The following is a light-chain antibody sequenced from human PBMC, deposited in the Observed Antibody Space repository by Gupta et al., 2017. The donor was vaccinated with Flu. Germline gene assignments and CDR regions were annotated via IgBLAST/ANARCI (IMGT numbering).Light chain of an antibody. J-gene: IGLJ3*02. CDR1: SGNSASNY. Sequence: TIACTRSSGNSASNYVQWFQQRPGRAPTTVIFEDRQTAEGGSDRCSGSIDSSSSSAALTIAGLKTEDEADYYCQWYDRNNNIWVFGGGTKLTVL. CDR3: QWYDRNNNIWV. CDR2: EDR. V-gene: IGLV6-57*03.